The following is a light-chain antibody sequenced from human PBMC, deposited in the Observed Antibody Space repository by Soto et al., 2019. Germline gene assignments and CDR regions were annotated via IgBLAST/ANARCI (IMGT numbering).Light chain of an antibody. J-gene: IGKJ1*01. CDR3: QQYHNLWT. CDR2: RAS. V-gene: IGKV3-15*01. CDR1: HYIYSN. Sequence: EIVMTQSPATLPVSPGERATLSFTASHYIYSNVAWFQQRPGQAPRLLIYRASTRATGTPARFTGSGSGTEFTLTITSLQSEDFALYYCQQYHNLWTFGQGTKVDIK.